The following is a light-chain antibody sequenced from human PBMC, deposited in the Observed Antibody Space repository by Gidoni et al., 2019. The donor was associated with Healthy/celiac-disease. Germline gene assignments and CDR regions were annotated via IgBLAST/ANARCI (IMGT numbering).Light chain of an antibody. CDR3: QQRSNWPPIT. CDR2: EAS. CDR1: QSVSSH. V-gene: IGKV3-11*01. Sequence: DIVLTQSPATLSVSPGERATLSCSASQSVSSHLAWYQQKPGQAPRLLIYEASNRATGIPARFSGSGSGTDFTLTISSLEPEEFAVYYCQQRSNWPPITFGQGTRLEIK. J-gene: IGKJ5*01.